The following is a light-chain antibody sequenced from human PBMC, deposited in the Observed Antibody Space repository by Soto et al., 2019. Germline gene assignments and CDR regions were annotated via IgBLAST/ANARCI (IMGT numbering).Light chain of an antibody. J-gene: IGKJ1*01. CDR2: GAS. V-gene: IGKV3-20*01. CDR1: QSLSSIN. CDR3: QQYGSSGT. Sequence: EFVLTQSPATMSLSPGERATLSWRASQSLSSINLAWFQQKPGQAPXLLIYGASTRANDIPARFSGSGSGTEFTLTISRLEPEDFAVYYCQQYGSSGTFGQGTKVDIK.